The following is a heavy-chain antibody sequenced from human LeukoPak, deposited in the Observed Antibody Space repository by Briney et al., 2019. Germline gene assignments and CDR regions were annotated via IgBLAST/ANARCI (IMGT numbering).Heavy chain of an antibody. D-gene: IGHD6-13*01. J-gene: IGHJ6*02. CDR1: GGSISSYY. CDR3: ARLTLDSSSWYSYYYYGMDV. CDR2: IYYSGST. V-gene: IGHV4-59*01. Sequence: PSETLSLTCTVSGGSISSYYRSWIRQPPGKGLEWIGYIYYSGSTNYNPSLKSRVTISVDTSKNQFSLKLSSVTAADTAVYYCARLTLDSSSWYSYYYYGMDVWGQGTTVTVSS.